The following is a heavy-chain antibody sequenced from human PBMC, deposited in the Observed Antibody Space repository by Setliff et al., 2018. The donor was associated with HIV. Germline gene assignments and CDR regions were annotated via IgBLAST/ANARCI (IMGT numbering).Heavy chain of an antibody. J-gene: IGHJ4*02. CDR2: ISRTSSYI. V-gene: IGHV3-21*04. Sequence: GGSLRLSCAASGFTFSSYAMSWVRQAPGKGLEWVSFISRTSSYIYYADSMKGRFTVSRENPKNTLYLEMDSLRAEDTAVYYCAKDRGHNFWSGYSDYWGQGTLVTVSS. CDR1: GFTFSSYA. CDR3: AKDRGHNFWSGYSDY. D-gene: IGHD3-3*01.